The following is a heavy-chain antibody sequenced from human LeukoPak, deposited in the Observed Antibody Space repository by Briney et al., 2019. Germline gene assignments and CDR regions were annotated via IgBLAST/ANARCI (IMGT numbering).Heavy chain of an antibody. Sequence: ASVKVSCKASEYTFTGYYIHWVRQAPGQGLEWMGWIDPNTGDSNYVQKFQGRVTMTRNTSISTAYMELSSLRSEDTAVYYCARVIDYYDSSGYYWNHAFDIWGQGTMVTVSS. CDR1: EYTFTGYY. J-gene: IGHJ3*02. D-gene: IGHD3-22*01. V-gene: IGHV1-2*02. CDR2: IDPNTGDS. CDR3: ARVIDYYDSSGYYWNHAFDI.